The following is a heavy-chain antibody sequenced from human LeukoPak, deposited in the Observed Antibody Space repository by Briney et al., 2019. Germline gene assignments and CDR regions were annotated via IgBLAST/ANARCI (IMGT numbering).Heavy chain of an antibody. Sequence: GGSLRPSCAASGFTFSSYYMYWVRQAPGKGLEWVSSISTSSSYIYSADSVKGRFTISRDNAKNSLFLQMNNLRAEDTATYYCARDRSAYNNGGGELGHWGQGTLVTVSS. V-gene: IGHV3-21*06. CDR1: GFTFSSYY. D-gene: IGHD3-10*01. CDR2: ISTSSSYI. CDR3: ARDRSAYNNGGGELGH. J-gene: IGHJ1*01.